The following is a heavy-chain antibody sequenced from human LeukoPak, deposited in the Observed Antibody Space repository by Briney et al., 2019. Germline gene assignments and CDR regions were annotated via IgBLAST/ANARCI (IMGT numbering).Heavy chain of an antibody. V-gene: IGHV3-33*08. CDR2: NWYDGNKE. CDR3: VRAVCGGACYSAFHY. CDR1: GFSVNGYG. D-gene: IGHD2-21*01. Sequence: GGSLRLSCAVSGFSVNGYGVHWDRQAPGKGLEWVAINWYDGNKEYYADSVKGRFTSSRDNSANTVYLHMNSLRGEDTAMYFCVRAVCGGACYSAFHYWGQGTLVTVSS. J-gene: IGHJ4*02.